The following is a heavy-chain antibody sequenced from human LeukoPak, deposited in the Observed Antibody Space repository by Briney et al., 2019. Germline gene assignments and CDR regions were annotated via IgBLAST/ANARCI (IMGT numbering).Heavy chain of an antibody. V-gene: IGHV3-21*01. D-gene: IGHD1-26*01. J-gene: IGHJ4*02. CDR3: AKDELGRPGAFDY. Sequence: GGSLRLSCAASGFIFVRYSLNWVRQAPGKGLEWVSSISASSAYIFYADSVKGRFTISRDNGRNSLYLQMNNLRIEDTAVYYCAKDELGRPGAFDYWGQGTLVTVSS. CDR1: GFIFVRYS. CDR2: ISASSAYI.